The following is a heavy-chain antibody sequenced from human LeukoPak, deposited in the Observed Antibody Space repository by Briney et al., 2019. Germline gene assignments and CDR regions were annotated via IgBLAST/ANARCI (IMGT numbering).Heavy chain of an antibody. CDR1: EYTFTSYY. CDR3: ATRNAMDYDFWSGPTDY. V-gene: IGHV1-46*01. J-gene: IGHJ4*02. Sequence: ASVKVSCKASEYTFTSYYMHWVRQAPGQGLEWMGIINPSGASTNYAQKFHGRVTMTRDTSTSTVYMELSSLRSEDTAVYYCATRNAMDYDFWSGPTDYWGQGTLVTVSS. CDR2: INPSGAST. D-gene: IGHD3-3*01.